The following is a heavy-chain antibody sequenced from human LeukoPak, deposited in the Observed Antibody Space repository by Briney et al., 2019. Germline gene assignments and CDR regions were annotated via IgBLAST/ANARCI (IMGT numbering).Heavy chain of an antibody. CDR1: GYTFTGYY. J-gene: IGHJ6*03. CDR3: ARDKSAYYGSGGDFSYYYAYYMDV. Sequence: ASVKVSCKASGYTFTGYYIHWVRQAPGQGLEWMGCINPKSGGTNYAQKFQGRVTMTGDTSINTAYMELNRLRSDDSAVYYCARDKSAYYGSGGDFSYYYAYYMDVWGKGTTVTISS. D-gene: IGHD3-10*01. V-gene: IGHV1-2*02. CDR2: INPKSGGT.